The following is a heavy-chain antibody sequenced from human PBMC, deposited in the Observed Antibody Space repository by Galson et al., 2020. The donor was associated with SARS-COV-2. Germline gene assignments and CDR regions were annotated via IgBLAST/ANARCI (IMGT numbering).Heavy chain of an antibody. J-gene: IGHJ6*02. V-gene: IGHV3-48*03. Sequence: GGSLRLSCAASGFTFSSYEMNWVRQAPGKGLEWVSYISSSGSTIYYADSVKGRFTISRDNAKNSLYLQMNSLRAEDTAVYYCARVNSGYDGYYYYGMDVWGQGTTVTVSS. CDR1: GFTFSSYE. CDR3: ARVNSGYDGYYYYGMDV. CDR2: ISSSGSTI. D-gene: IGHD5-12*01.